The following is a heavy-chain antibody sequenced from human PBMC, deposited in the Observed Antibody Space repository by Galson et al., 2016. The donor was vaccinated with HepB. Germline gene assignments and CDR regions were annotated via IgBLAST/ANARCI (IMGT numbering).Heavy chain of an antibody. CDR1: GYIFISSY. J-gene: IGHJ4*02. V-gene: IGHV1-46*01. CDR3: AREGGRDYGDYLAY. CDR2: INPVGGSA. Sequence: SVKVSCKASGYIFISSYIHWVRQAPGQGLEWMGIINPVGGSADYAQKFQGRVTMTRDTSASTVYMELNSLSVEDTAVYYCAREGGRDYGDYLAYWGQGTLVTVSS. D-gene: IGHD4-17*01.